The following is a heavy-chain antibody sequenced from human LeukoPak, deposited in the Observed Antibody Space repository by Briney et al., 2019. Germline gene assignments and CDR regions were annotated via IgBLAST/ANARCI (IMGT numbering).Heavy chain of an antibody. J-gene: IGHJ4*02. CDR3: ARVQRGWELLAGPSRIQYYFDY. V-gene: IGHV3-7*01. CDR2: IKQDGSEK. D-gene: IGHD1-26*01. CDR1: GFTFSSYW. Sequence: GGSLRLSCAASGFTFSSYWMSWVRQAPGKGLEWVANIKQDGSEKYYVDSVKGRFTISRDNAKNSLYLQMNSLRAEDTAVYYCARVQRGWELLAGPSRIQYYFDYWGQGTLVTVSS.